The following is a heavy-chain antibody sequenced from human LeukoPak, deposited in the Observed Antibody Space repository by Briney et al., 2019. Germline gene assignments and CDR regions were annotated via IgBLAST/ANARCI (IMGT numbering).Heavy chain of an antibody. J-gene: IGHJ5*02. CDR3: ARLEGTAGENWFDP. Sequence: GASVKVSCKASGYTFTGYYMHWVRQAPGQGLEWMGRTNPNSGGTNYAQKFQGRVTMTRDTSISTAYMELSRLRSDDTAVYYCARLEGTAGENWFDPWGQGTLVTVSS. D-gene: IGHD3-10*01. CDR2: TNPNSGGT. V-gene: IGHV1-2*06. CDR1: GYTFTGYY.